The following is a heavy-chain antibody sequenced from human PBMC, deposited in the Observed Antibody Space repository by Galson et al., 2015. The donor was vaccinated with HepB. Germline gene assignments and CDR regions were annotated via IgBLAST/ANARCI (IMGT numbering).Heavy chain of an antibody. CDR1: GDSISSSTYY. V-gene: IGHV4-39*01. D-gene: IGHD6-13*01. Sequence: ETLSLTCAVSGDSISSSTYYWVWIRQPPGKGLEWIGSIYYSGSTYYNPSLKSRITISIDTSINQFSLKLSSVTAADTAVYYCARHRTSSGWYGWGAFDIWGLGTMVTVSS. J-gene: IGHJ3*02. CDR2: IYYSGST. CDR3: ARHRTSSGWYGWGAFDI.